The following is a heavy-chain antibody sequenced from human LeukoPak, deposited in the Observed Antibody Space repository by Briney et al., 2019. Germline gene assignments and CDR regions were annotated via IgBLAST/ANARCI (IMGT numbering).Heavy chain of an antibody. V-gene: IGHV1-24*01. CDR2: FDPEDGET. CDR1: GYTLTELS. J-gene: IGHJ6*03. Sequence: GASVKVSCKVSGYTLTELSMHRVRQAPGKGLEWMGGFDPEDGETIYAQKFQGRVTMTEDTSTDTAYMELSSLRSEDTAVYYCATGPKNYYYYYMDVWGKGTTVTVSS. CDR3: ATGPKNYYYYYMDV.